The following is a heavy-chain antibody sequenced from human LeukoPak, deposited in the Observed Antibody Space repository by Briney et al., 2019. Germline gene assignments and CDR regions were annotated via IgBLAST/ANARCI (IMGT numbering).Heavy chain of an antibody. J-gene: IGHJ4*02. D-gene: IGHD3-10*01. V-gene: IGHV3-74*01. CDR1: GLTFRSNW. CDR3: ARDSASSDY. Sequence: GGSLRLSCAASGLTFRSNWMHWVRQAPGKGLVWVSRINSDGSTTTYADSVKGRFTISRDNSKNTLYLQMNSLRAEDTAVYYCARDSASSDYWGQGTLVTVSS. CDR2: INSDGSTT.